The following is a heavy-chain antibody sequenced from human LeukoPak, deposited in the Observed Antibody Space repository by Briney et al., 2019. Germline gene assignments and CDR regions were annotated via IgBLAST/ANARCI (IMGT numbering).Heavy chain of an antibody. CDR2: IIPIFGTA. CDR3: ARDSYIFKATSLDY. Sequence: ASVKVSCKASGGTFSSYAISWARQAPGQGLEWMGRIIPIFGTANYAQKFQGRVTITTDESTSTAYMELSSLRSEDTAVYYCARDSYIFKATSLDYWGQGTLVTVSS. CDR1: GGTFSSYA. D-gene: IGHD1-26*01. V-gene: IGHV1-69*05. J-gene: IGHJ4*02.